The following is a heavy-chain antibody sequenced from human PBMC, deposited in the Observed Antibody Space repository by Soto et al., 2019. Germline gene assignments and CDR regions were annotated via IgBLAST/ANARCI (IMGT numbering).Heavy chain of an antibody. J-gene: IGHJ4*02. CDR3: AKERIGIQGRFDY. V-gene: IGHV3-23*01. D-gene: IGHD1-1*01. CDR2: IIPSATT. Sequence: XSVKVSCKSSGFSFSYYTMNWVRQAPGKGLEWVALIIPSATTYYADPVKGRFTISRDNSKNTVYLEMNSLKSDDTAVYYCAKERIGIQGRFDYWGPGTLVTVSS. CDR1: GFSFSYYT.